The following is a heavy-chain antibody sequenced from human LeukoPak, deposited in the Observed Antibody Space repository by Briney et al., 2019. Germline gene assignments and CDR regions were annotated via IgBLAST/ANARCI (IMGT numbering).Heavy chain of an antibody. CDR3: ARLFQWELLPDAFDI. D-gene: IGHD1-26*01. V-gene: IGHV5-51*01. CDR1: GYSFTSYW. CDR2: IYPGDSDT. J-gene: IGHJ3*02. Sequence: KTGESLKISCKGSGYSFTSYWIGWVRQMPGKGLEWMGIIYPGDSDTRYSPSFQGQVTISADKSISTAYLQWSSLKASDTAMYYCARLFQWELLPDAFDIWGQGTMVTVSS.